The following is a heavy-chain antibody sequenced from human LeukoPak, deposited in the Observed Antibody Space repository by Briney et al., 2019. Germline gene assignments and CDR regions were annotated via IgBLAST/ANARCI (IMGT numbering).Heavy chain of an antibody. CDR1: GFIFSSHN. CDR3: AKDSEDD. V-gene: IGHV3-48*01. J-gene: IGHJ4*02. D-gene: IGHD2-15*01. Sequence: QTGGSLRLSCAASGFIFSSHNMNWLRQAPGKGLEWVSYISGSDTTVYYADSVRGRFTISRDNSKNTLYLQMNSLRAEDTAVYYCAKDSEDDWGQGTLVTVSS. CDR2: ISGSDTTV.